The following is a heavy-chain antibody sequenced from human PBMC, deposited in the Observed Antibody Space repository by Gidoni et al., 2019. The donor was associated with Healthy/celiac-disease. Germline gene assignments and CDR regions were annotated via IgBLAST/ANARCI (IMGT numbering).Heavy chain of an antibody. J-gene: IGHJ4*02. CDR1: GFPFSSYG. CDR3: ANDLLWFGERGEEFDY. Sequence: QVQLVESGGGVVQPGRSLSLSCAASGFPFSSYGMHWVRQAPGKGLEWVAVISYDGSNKYYADSVKGRFTISRDNSKNTLYLQMNSLRAEDTAVYYCANDLLWFGERGEEFDYWGQGTLVTVSS. D-gene: IGHD3-10*01. V-gene: IGHV3-30*18. CDR2: ISYDGSNK.